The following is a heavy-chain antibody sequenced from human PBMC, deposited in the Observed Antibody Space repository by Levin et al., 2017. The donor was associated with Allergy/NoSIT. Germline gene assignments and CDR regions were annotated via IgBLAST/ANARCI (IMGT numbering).Heavy chain of an antibody. CDR1: GFTFSRLG. D-gene: IGHD2-15*01. CDR2: IDQDGTEK. V-gene: IGHV3-7*01. CDR3: AQWYQIDF. Sequence: GESLKISCAASGFTFSRLGMSWVRQAPGKGLEWVANIDQDGTEKKYVDSVKGRFIISRDNAKNSLYLQMNSLRAEDTAVYYCAQWYQIDFWGQGTLVTVSS. J-gene: IGHJ4*02.